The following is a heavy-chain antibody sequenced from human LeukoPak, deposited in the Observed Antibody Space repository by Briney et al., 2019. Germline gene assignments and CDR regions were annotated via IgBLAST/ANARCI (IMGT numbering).Heavy chain of an antibody. CDR3: ARDHHRRLYDSQARDTFDI. V-gene: IGHV3-21*01. D-gene: IGHD3-22*01. Sequence: TFSSSGSSYIYYADSVKGRFSISRDNAKKSLYLQMNSLRAEDTAVYYCARDHHRRLYDSQARDTFDIWGQGTMVTVSS. CDR2: SSSGSSYI. J-gene: IGHJ3*02.